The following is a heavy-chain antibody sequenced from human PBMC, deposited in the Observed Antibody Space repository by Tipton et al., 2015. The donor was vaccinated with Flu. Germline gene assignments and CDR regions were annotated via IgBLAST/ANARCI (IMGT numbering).Heavy chain of an antibody. J-gene: IGHJ5*02. D-gene: IGHD3-22*01. Sequence: TLSLTCTVSGGSFNNGDYYWSWIRQPPGKGLEWIGYIFYNGSPYYNPSLKSRLSLSVDTSKRQFSLRLTSVTVADTGVYFCARGFDGGTGSYSHWFDLWGQGTLVTVSS. V-gene: IGHV4-30-4*01. CDR2: IFYNGSP. CDR3: ARGFDGGTGSYSHWFDL. CDR1: GGSFNNGDYY.